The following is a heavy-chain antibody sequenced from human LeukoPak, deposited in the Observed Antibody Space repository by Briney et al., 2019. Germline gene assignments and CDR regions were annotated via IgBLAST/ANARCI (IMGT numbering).Heavy chain of an antibody. D-gene: IGHD6-13*01. CDR2: IYTTGST. Sequence: SETLSLTCTVSGGSISSYYWTWIRQPAGKGLEWIGRIYTTGSTNYNPSLNSRVTMSVDTSKNQFSLKLSSVTAADTAVYYCARGVAAAGTSLSPDLGYYYYYMDDWGKGTTVTVSS. CDR3: ARGVAAAGTSLSPDLGYYYYYMDD. J-gene: IGHJ6*03. CDR1: GGSISSYY. V-gene: IGHV4-4*07.